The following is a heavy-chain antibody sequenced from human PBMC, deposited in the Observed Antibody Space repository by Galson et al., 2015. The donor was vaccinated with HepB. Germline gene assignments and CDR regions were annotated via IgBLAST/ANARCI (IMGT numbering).Heavy chain of an antibody. CDR1: EFTFSSYA. D-gene: IGHD4-11*01. Sequence: LSLSCAASEFTFSSYAMHWVRQAPGKGLEWVAVISYDGSNKCYADSVKGRFTISRDNSKNTLYLQMNSLRTEDTAVYYCASDYGNIFDYWGQGTLVTVSS. CDR3: ASDYGNIFDY. J-gene: IGHJ4*02. V-gene: IGHV3-30*04. CDR2: ISYDGSNK.